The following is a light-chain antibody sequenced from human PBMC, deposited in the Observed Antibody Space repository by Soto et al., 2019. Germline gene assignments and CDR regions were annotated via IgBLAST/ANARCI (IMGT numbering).Light chain of an antibody. CDR3: QQSYSTPRT. Sequence: DIQMTQPPSSLSASVGDRVTITCRPSQSISSYLNWYQQKPGKAPKLLSYAASSLQSGVPSRFSGSGSGTDFTLTISSLQPEDFATYYCQQSYSTPRTFGGGTKVDIK. V-gene: IGKV1-39*01. J-gene: IGKJ4*01. CDR1: QSISSY. CDR2: AAS.